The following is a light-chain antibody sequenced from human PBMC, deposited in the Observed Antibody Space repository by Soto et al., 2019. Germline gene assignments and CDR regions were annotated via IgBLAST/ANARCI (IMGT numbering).Light chain of an antibody. Sequence: DIQMTQSPSTLSGSVGDRVTITCRASQTISSWLAWYQQKPGKAPKLLSYKASTLKSGVPSRFSGSGSGTEFTLPISSLQPDDVATYYCQHYNSYSEAFGQGTKVELK. CDR3: QHYNSYSEA. CDR2: KAS. J-gene: IGKJ1*01. CDR1: QTISSW. V-gene: IGKV1-5*03.